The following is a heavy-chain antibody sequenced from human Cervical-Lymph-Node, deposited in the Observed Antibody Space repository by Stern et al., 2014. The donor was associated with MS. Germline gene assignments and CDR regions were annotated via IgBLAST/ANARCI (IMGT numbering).Heavy chain of an antibody. J-gene: IGHJ4*02. Sequence: VHLVESGAEVKKHGASVKVSCKASGYTFTSYYMHWGRQAHGHGREWMGIINPSGGSTSYAQKFQGRVTMTRDTSTSTVYMELSSLRSEDTAVYYCARGDAGTLWYYWGQGTLVTVSS. CDR2: INPSGGST. D-gene: IGHD6-13*01. CDR3: ARGDAGTLWYY. V-gene: IGHV1-46*01. CDR1: GYTFTSYY.